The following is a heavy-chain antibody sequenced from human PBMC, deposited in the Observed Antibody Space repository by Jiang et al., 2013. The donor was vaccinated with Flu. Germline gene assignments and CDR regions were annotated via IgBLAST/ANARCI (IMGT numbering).Heavy chain of an antibody. J-gene: IGHJ4*02. V-gene: IGHV1-2*02. CDR3: ARFITRNYYYDF. D-gene: IGHD3-22*01. CDR2: INPNRGDT. CDR1: GYTFTAFY. Sequence: GAEVKKPGASVKVSCKTSGYTFTAFYLHWVRQASGQGLEWMGWINPNRGDTKYEQKFRGRVTMTRDTSTNTAHMELRGLRSDDTAIYYCARFITRNYYYDFWGLGTLVTVSS.